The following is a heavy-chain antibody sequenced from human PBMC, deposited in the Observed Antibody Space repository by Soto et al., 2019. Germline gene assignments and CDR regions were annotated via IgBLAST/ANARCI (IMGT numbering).Heavy chain of an antibody. D-gene: IGHD2-21*01. CDR1: GGSFSAYY. V-gene: IGHV4-34*01. CDR2: IDHSGST. J-gene: IGHJ6*02. CDR3: VRGLTYSGMDV. Sequence: QVQLQQWGAGLLKPSETLSLTCAVNGGSFSAYYWTWIRQPPGRGLEWIGEIDHSGSTNYNPSLEGRVTISIATAKNRFALNVTSVTAAATAVYYCVRGLTYSGMDVWGQGTTVTVS.